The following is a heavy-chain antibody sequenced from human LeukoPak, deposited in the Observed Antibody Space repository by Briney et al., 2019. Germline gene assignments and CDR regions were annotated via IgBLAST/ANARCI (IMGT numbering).Heavy chain of an antibody. V-gene: IGHV1-69*13. CDR3: AGAPYYYDSSGYSDY. CDR1: GGTFSSYA. D-gene: IGHD3-22*01. Sequence: GASVKVSCKASGGTFSSYAISWVRQAPGQGREWVGGIIPIFGTANYAQKFQGRVTITADESTSTAYMELSSLRSEDTAVYYCAGAPYYYDSSGYSDYWGQGTLVTVSS. CDR2: IIPIFGTA. J-gene: IGHJ4*02.